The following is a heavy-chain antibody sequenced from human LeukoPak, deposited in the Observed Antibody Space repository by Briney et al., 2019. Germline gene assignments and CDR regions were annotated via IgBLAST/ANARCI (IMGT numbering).Heavy chain of an antibody. CDR1: GFTFSSYA. CDR3: AKGGGSSCYSPSGY. J-gene: IGHJ4*02. V-gene: IGHV3-23*01. CDR2: ISGSGTDT. Sequence: RSGGSLRLSCGGSGFTFSSYAMSWVRQAPGKGLEWVSAISGSGTDTFYATSVKGRFTISRDNPKNTLYLQMNSLRAEDTAVYYCAKGGGSSCYSPSGYWGQGTLVTVSS. D-gene: IGHD2-15*01.